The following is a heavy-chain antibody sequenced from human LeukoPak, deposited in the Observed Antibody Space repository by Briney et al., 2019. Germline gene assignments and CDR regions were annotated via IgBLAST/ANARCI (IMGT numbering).Heavy chain of an antibody. CDR2: INPSGGST. Sequence: ASVKVSCKASGYTFTSYYMHWVRQAPGQGLEWMGIINPSGGSTSYAQKFQGGVTMTRDTSTNTVYMELSSLRSEDTAVYFCARATLSDYYFNYWGQGTLVTVSS. V-gene: IGHV1-46*01. J-gene: IGHJ4*02. CDR1: GYTFTSYY. CDR3: ARATLSDYYFNY.